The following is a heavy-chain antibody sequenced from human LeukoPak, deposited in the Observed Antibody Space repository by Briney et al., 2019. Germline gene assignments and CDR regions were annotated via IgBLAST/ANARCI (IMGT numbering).Heavy chain of an antibody. D-gene: IGHD6-13*01. CDR3: ARGKIAARAFDY. CDR1: GFTFSSYS. V-gene: IGHV3-21*01. CDR2: ISSSSSYI. J-gene: IGHJ4*02. Sequence: GGSLRLSSAASGFTFSSYSMNWVRQAPGKGLEWVSSISSSSSYIYYADSVKGRFTISRDNAKNSLYLQVNSLRAEDTAVYYCARGKIAARAFDYWGQGTLVTVSS.